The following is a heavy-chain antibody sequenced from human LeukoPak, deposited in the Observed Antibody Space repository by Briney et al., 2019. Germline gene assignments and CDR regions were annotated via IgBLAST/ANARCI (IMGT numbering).Heavy chain of an antibody. CDR1: GYTFTSYY. CDR3: ARAYCGGDCYSHTFLYYFDY. CDR2: INPSGGST. J-gene: IGHJ4*02. Sequence: SVKVSCKASGYTFTSYYMHWVRQAPGQGLEWMGIINPSGGSTSYAQKFQGRVTMTRDTSTSTVYMELSSLRSEDTAVYYCARAYCGGDCYSHTFLYYFDYWGQGTLVTVSS. D-gene: IGHD2-21*02. V-gene: IGHV1-46*01.